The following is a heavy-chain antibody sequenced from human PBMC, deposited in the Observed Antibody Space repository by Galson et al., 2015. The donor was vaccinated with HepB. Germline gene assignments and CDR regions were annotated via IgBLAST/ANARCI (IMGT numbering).Heavy chain of an antibody. CDR1: GFTFSSYS. CDR2: ISSSSSYI. D-gene: IGHD4-23*01. J-gene: IGHJ4*02. CDR3: ATTYGGNSWSFFDN. Sequence: SLRLSCAASGFTFSSYSMNWVRQAPGKGLEWVSSISSSSSYIYYADSVKGRFTISRDNSKNTLCLQMNSLRAEDTAVYHCATTYGGNSWSFFDNWGQGTLVTVSS. V-gene: IGHV3-21*04.